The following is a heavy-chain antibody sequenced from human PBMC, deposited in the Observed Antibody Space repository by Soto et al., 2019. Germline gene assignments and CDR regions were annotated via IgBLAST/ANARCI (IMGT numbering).Heavy chain of an antibody. V-gene: IGHV4-59*01. J-gene: IGHJ6*02. Sequence: QVQLQESGPGLVKPSETLSLTCTVSGGSISSYYWNWIRQPPGKGLEWIGYIYYSGSTNYNPSLQXRXTXSXXTSKNQFSLKLSSVTAAATAVYYCAREGVSSSWYYYYGMEVWGQGTTVTVSS. CDR3: AREGVSSSWYYYYGMEV. CDR1: GGSISSYY. CDR2: IYYSGST. D-gene: IGHD6-13*01.